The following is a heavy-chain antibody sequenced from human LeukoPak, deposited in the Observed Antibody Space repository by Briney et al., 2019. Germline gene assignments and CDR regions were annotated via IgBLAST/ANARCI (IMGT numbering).Heavy chain of an antibody. CDR2: IKSKTDGGKT. CDR3: TTDQAAAGSFDY. J-gene: IGHJ4*02. V-gene: IGHV3-15*01. Sequence: GGSLRLSCAASGFTFSNSCMSWVRQAPGKGLEWVGCIKSKTDGGKTDYAAPVKGRFTISRDDSKNTLYLQMNSLKAEDTAVYYCTTDQAAAGSFDYWGQGTLVTVSS. CDR1: GFTFSNSC. D-gene: IGHD6-13*01.